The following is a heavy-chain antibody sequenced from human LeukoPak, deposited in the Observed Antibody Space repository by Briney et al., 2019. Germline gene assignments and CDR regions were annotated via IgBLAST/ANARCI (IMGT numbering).Heavy chain of an antibody. CDR3: AKDGSHYDFWSGYKYYFDY. J-gene: IGHJ4*02. CDR2: ISGSGGST. Sequence: GGSLRLSCAASGFTFSSYAMSWVRQAPGKGLEWVSAISGSGGSTYYADSVKGRFTISRDNSKNTLYLQMNSLRAEDTAVYYCAKDGSHYDFWSGYKYYFDYWGQGTLVTVSS. D-gene: IGHD3-3*01. CDR1: GFTFSSYA. V-gene: IGHV3-23*01.